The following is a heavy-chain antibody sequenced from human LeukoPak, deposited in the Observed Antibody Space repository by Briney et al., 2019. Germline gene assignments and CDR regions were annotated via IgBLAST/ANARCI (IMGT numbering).Heavy chain of an antibody. J-gene: IGHJ4*02. Sequence: PGGSLRLSCVASGFTFEDYALSWVRHAPGKGLEWVSGIKWNGGSTVYADSVKGRFTISRDNAKNSLYLQMNSLRAEDTALYYCASHASYYYDSSGYRHFDFWGQGTLVTVSS. D-gene: IGHD3-22*01. CDR2: IKWNGGST. CDR1: GFTFEDYA. CDR3: ASHASYYYDSSGYRHFDF. V-gene: IGHV3-20*04.